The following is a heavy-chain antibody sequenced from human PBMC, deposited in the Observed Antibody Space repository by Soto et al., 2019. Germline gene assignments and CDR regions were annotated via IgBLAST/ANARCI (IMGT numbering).Heavy chain of an antibody. J-gene: IGHJ5*02. D-gene: IGHD3-3*01. CDR2: MNPNSGNT. V-gene: IGHV1-8*01. Sequence: GASVKVSCKASGYTFTSYDINWVRQATGQGLEWMGWMNPNSGNTGYAQKFQGRVTMTRNTSISTAYMELSSLRSEDTAVYYCARGDTTFGVVIISAFDPWGQGTLVTVSS. CDR3: ARGDTTFGVVIISAFDP. CDR1: GYTFTSYD.